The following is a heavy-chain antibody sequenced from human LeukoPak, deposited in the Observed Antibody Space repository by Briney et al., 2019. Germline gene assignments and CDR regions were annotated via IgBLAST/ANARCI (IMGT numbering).Heavy chain of an antibody. CDR3: ARVRYYYDSSGLPQY. J-gene: IGHJ4*02. D-gene: IGHD3-22*01. CDR2: ISYDGSNK. CDR1: GFTFSSYA. Sequence: GGFLRLSCAASGFTFSSYAMHWVRQAPGKGLEWVAVISYDGSNKYYADSVKGRFTISRDNSKNTLYLKMNSLRAEDTAVYYCARVRYYYDSSGLPQYWGQGTLVTVSS. V-gene: IGHV3-30*04.